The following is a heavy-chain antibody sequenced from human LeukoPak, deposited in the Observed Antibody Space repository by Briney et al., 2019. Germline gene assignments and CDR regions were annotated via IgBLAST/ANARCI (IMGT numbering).Heavy chain of an antibody. J-gene: IGHJ6*02. CDR3: ARCSRMLPYYYYGMDV. CDR1: GYTFTGYY. V-gene: IGHV1-2*02. Sequence: ASVKVSCKASGYTFTGYYMHWVRQAPGQGLEWVGWINPNSGGTNYAQKFQGRVTMTRDTSISTAYMELSRLRSDDTAVYYCARCSRMLPYYYYGMDVWGQGTTVTVSS. CDR2: INPNSGGT. D-gene: IGHD3-10*02.